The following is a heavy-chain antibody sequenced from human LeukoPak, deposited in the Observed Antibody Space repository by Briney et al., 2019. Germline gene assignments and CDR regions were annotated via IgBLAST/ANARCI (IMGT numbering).Heavy chain of an antibody. V-gene: IGHV4-34*01. CDR2: INHSGGT. J-gene: IGHJ6*02. CDR3: ARGRVSPNYYDSSGYSRNYYYYGMDV. Sequence: PSETLSLTCAVYGGSFSGYYWSWIRQPPGKGLEWIGEINHSGGTNYNPSLKSRDTISVDTSKNQFSLKLSSVTAADTAVYYCARGRVSPNYYDSSGYSRNYYYYGMDVWGQGTTVTVSS. D-gene: IGHD3-22*01. CDR1: GGSFSGYY.